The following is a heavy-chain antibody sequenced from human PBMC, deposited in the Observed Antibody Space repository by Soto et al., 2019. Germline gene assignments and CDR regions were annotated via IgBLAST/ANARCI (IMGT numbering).Heavy chain of an antibody. CDR2: IYYSGST. Sequence: PSETLSLTCTVSGGSISSYYWSWIRQPPGKGLEWIGYIYYSGSTNYNPSLTSRVTISVDTSKNQFSLKLSSVTAADTAVYYCARGRYDFWSGYTTRAYYYYGMDVWGQGTTVTVSS. V-gene: IGHV4-59*01. CDR1: GGSISSYY. CDR3: ARGRYDFWSGYTTRAYYYYGMDV. D-gene: IGHD3-3*01. J-gene: IGHJ6*02.